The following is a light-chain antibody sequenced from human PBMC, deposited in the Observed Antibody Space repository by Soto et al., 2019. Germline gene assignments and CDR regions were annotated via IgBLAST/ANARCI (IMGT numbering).Light chain of an antibody. CDR1: SSNIGAGYD. Sequence: QSVLTQPPSVSGAPGHSVTISCPGSSSNIGAGYDVHWYQQLPGTAPKLLIYGNSNRPSGVPDRFSGSKSGTSASLAITGLQAEDEADYYCQSYDSSLSGYVFGTGTKVT. CDR2: GNS. V-gene: IGLV1-40*01. CDR3: QSYDSSLSGYV. J-gene: IGLJ1*01.